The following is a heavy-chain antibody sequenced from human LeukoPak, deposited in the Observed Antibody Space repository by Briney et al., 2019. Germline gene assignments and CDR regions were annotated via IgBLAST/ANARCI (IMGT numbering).Heavy chain of an antibody. CDR2: IYSGGST. CDR3: ARARLDFWFDP. CDR1: GFTVSSNY. D-gene: IGHD3/OR15-3a*01. Sequence: GGSLRLSCAASGFTVSSNYMSWVRQAPGKGLEGVSVIYSGGSTYYADSVKCRFTISRDNSKNTLYLQMNSLRAEDTAVYYCARARLDFWFDPWGQGTLVTVSS. J-gene: IGHJ5*02. V-gene: IGHV3-66*01.